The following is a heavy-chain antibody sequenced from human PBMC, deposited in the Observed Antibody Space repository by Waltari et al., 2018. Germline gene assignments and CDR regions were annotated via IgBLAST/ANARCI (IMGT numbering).Heavy chain of an antibody. Sequence: EVQLAESGGGLVKPGGSLRLSCAISGLSVSNAWLGWVRQAPGKGLEWIGRLKSKSAGGTTDFAAPVQGRFTISRDDSKNTMNLQMNSLKTEDTAVYYCTTDRGISVRPLFDRWGRGTLVTVSS. D-gene: IGHD6-6*01. CDR2: LKSKSAGGTT. V-gene: IGHV3-15*01. CDR3: TTDRGISVRPLFDR. J-gene: IGHJ5*02. CDR1: GLSVSNAW.